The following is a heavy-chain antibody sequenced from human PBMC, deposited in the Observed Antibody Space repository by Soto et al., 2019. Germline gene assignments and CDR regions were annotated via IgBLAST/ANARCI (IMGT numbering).Heavy chain of an antibody. D-gene: IGHD3-3*01. CDR1: GYPFTSYG. J-gene: IGHJ4*02. V-gene: IGHV1-18*04. CDR3: ARVLDFWSGYYSY. Sequence: GSVKVCSKTSGYPFTSYGISLVRQAPGQGLEWMGWISAYNGNTNYAQKLQGRVTMTTDTSTSTAYMELRSLRSYDTAVYYCARVLDFWSGYYSYWGQGTMVTVSS. CDR2: ISAYNGNT.